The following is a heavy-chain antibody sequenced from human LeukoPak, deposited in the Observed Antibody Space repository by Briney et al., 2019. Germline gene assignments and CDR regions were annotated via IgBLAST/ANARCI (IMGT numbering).Heavy chain of an antibody. Sequence: SETLSLTCTVSGGSISSYYWSWIRQPPGKGLEWIGHIHYSGSTKYNPSLKSRVTISVDTSKNQFSLKLSSVTAADTAVYYCARVMITFGGVIAQFENWGQGTLVIFSS. CDR1: GGSISSYY. D-gene: IGHD3-16*02. CDR3: ARVMITFGGVIAQFEN. CDR2: IHYSGST. J-gene: IGHJ4*02. V-gene: IGHV4-59*01.